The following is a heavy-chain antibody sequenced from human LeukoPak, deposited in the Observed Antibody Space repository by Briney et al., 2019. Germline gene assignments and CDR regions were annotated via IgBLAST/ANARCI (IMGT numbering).Heavy chain of an antibody. D-gene: IGHD6-19*01. Sequence: GESLKISCKGSGYSFTSYWIGWVRQMPGKGLEWMGIIYPGDSDTRYSPSFQGQVTISADKSISTAYLQWSSLKASDSAIYYCARLTDSSGWNTLEYWGQGTLVTVSS. V-gene: IGHV5-51*01. J-gene: IGHJ4*02. CDR1: GYSFTSYW. CDR3: ARLTDSSGWNTLEY. CDR2: IYPGDSDT.